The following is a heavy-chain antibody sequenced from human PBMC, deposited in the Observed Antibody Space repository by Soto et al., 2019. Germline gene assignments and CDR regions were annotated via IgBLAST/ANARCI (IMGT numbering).Heavy chain of an antibody. Sequence: NPSETLSLTCTVSGGPISSSSYHWDWVRQPPGKGLEWIGSIYYSGSTYYNPSLKSRATISVDTSKNQFSLKLRSATAADTAVYYCARQRFATTPFDYWGQGALVTVSS. CDR2: IYYSGST. D-gene: IGHD1-1*01. CDR1: GGPISSSSYH. CDR3: ARQRFATTPFDY. J-gene: IGHJ4*02. V-gene: IGHV4-39*01.